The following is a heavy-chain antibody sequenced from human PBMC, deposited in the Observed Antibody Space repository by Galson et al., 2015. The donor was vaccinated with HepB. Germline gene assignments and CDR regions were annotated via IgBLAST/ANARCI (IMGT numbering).Heavy chain of an antibody. CDR3: ARDGGFGESNNWFDP. V-gene: IGHV1-69*04. CDR1: GGTFSSYA. J-gene: IGHJ5*02. D-gene: IGHD3-10*01. Sequence: SVKVSCKASGGTFSSYAISWVRQAPGQGLEWMGRIIPILGIANYAQNLQGRVTITADKSTSTAYMELSSLRSEDSAVYYCARDGGFGESNNWFDPWGQGTLVTVSS. CDR2: IIPILGIA.